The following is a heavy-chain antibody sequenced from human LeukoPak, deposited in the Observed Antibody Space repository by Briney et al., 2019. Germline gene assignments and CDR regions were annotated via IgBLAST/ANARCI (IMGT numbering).Heavy chain of an antibody. V-gene: IGHV4-34*01. CDR1: GGSFSGYY. D-gene: IGHD7-27*01. CDR3: ARVLDNWGSLVY. CDR2: INHSGST. J-gene: IGHJ4*02. Sequence: SETLSLTCAVYGGSFSGYYWSWIRQPPGKGLEWIGEINHSGSTNYNPSLKSRVTISVDTSKNQFSLKLSSVTAADTAVYYCARVLDNWGSLVYWGQGTLVTVSS.